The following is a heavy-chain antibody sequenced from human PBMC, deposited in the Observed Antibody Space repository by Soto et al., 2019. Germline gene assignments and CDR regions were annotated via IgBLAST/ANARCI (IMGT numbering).Heavy chain of an antibody. Sequence: GTLTLPCTASGGSVSRYDWSWIRQPPGKGLELRGYIYYSGSTNYNPSLKSRSTISVDTSKNQFSLQLSSVTAEDTAVYYFAGAVENCFDPWGQGTLGPVS. D-gene: IGHD6-19*01. CDR2: IYYSGST. CDR1: GGSVSRYD. J-gene: IGHJ5*02. CDR3: AGAVENCFDP. V-gene: IGHV4-59*02.